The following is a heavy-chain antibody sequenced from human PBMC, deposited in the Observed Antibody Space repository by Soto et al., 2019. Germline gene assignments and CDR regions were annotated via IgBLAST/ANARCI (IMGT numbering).Heavy chain of an antibody. V-gene: IGHV1-3*01. Sequence: ASVKVSCKASGYTFTSYAIHWVRQAPGQRLEWMGWINAGNGNTKYSQKFQGRVTITRDTSASAAYMELYTLAYEDTSIYYCARSETDYSTFDYWGQGTLVTVSS. CDR2: INAGNGNT. J-gene: IGHJ4*02. CDR3: ARSETDYSTFDY. CDR1: GYTFTSYA. D-gene: IGHD3-9*01.